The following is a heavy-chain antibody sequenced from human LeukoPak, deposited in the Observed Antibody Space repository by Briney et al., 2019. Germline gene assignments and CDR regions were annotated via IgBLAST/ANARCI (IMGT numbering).Heavy chain of an antibody. CDR1: GGSISSSSYY. Sequence: SETLSLTCTVSGGSISSSSYYWGWIRQRPGKGLEWIGSIYYSGSTYYNPSLKSRVTISVDTSKNQFSLKLSSVTAADTAVYYCARETVSYYDFWSGYYFRSNSYYYYYMDVWGKGTTVTVSS. CDR2: IYYSGST. J-gene: IGHJ6*03. CDR3: ARETVSYYDFWSGYYFRSNSYYYYYMDV. D-gene: IGHD3-3*01. V-gene: IGHV4-39*07.